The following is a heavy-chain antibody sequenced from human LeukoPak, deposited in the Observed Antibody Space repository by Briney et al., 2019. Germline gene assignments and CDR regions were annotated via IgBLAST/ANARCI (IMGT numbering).Heavy chain of an antibody. V-gene: IGHV4-34*01. CDR2: TNRSGST. CDR1: GGTFSGYY. J-gene: IGHJ4*02. CDR3: ARGQLATWIQLCAREGAYYFDY. Sequence: PSETLSLTCAASGGTFSGYYWSWIRQPPGKGLEWIGATNRSGSTNYNPSLKSGVTRSEDTSKSQFALKLRSVTAADTAVYYCARGQLATWIQLCAREGAYYFDYCGRGSLATVSS. D-gene: IGHD5-18*01.